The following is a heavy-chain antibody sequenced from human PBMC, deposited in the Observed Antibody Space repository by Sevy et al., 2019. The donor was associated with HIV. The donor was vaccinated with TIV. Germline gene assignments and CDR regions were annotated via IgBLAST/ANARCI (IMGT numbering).Heavy chain of an antibody. CDR2: IRFDGSNT. CDR1: GFTFSTYG. J-gene: IGHJ4*02. CDR3: ARDLEFYDYGDYGPAFMPDY. V-gene: IGHV3-33*01. D-gene: IGHD4-17*01. Sequence: GGSLRLSCAASGFTFSTYGMHWVRQAPGKALEWVAVIRFDGSNTYYADSVKGRFTISRDIAKNTLHLQMNSLRAEDTAVCYCARDLEFYDYGDYGPAFMPDYWGQGTLVTVSS.